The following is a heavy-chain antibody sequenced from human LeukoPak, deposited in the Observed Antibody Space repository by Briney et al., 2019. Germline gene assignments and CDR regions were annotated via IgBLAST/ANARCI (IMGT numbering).Heavy chain of an antibody. CDR2: INHSGST. Sequence: SETLSLTCAVYGGSFSGYYWSWIRQPPRKGLEWIGEINHSGSTNYNPSLKCRVTLPVDTSKNQFSLNFRCVTAASTALYYFARGGIAARRLDYWGQGTLVTVSS. CDR1: GGSFSGYY. CDR3: ARGGIAARRLDY. V-gene: IGHV4-34*01. J-gene: IGHJ4*02. D-gene: IGHD6-6*01.